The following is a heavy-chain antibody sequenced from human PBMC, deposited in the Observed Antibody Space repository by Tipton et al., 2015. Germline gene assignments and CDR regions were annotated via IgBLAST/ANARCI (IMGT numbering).Heavy chain of an antibody. D-gene: IGHD3-10*02. J-gene: IGHJ3*02. CDR2: IDYGGTT. V-gene: IGHV4-39*01. Sequence: TLSLTCSVSGGSISTPKYYWGWIRQPPGRGLEWIGTIDYGGTTYYNPSLKSRVTISVDTSKNQFSLKLISVTAADTAMYYCAIPISRSYVYDAFDIWGPGTMVTVSS. CDR3: AIPISRSYVYDAFDI. CDR1: GGSISTPKYY.